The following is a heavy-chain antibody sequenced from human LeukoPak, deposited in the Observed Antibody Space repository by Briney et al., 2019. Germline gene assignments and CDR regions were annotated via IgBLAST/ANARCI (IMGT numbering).Heavy chain of an antibody. V-gene: IGHV1-2*02. CDR2: INPNSGGT. CDR3: ARDPTGTEDY. CDR1: GYTFTSYG. D-gene: IGHD1-1*01. J-gene: IGHJ4*02. Sequence: ASVKVSCKASGYTFTSYGISWVRQAPGQGLEWMGWINPNSGGTNYAQKFQGRVTMTRDTSISTAYMELSRLRSDDAAVYYCARDPTGTEDYWGQGTLVTVSS.